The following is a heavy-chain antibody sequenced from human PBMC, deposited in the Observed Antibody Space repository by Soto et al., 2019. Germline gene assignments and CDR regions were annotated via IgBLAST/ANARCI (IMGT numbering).Heavy chain of an antibody. V-gene: IGHV3-23*01. Sequence: EVQLLESGGDLVQPGGSLRLSCAASGFIFSISDMSWVRQAPGKGLEWVAAISGSGDRAYYADSVKGRFFISRDNSKNLLYVQMGTLRAEDTAVYYCANHCISVAGRYFDPWGRGTLVAVSS. CDR2: ISGSGDRA. J-gene: IGHJ2*01. D-gene: IGHD6-19*01. CDR3: ANHCISVAGRYFDP. CDR1: GFIFSISD.